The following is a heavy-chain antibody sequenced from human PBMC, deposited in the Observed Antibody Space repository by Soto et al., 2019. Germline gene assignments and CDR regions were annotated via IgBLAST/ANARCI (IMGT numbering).Heavy chain of an antibody. V-gene: IGHV3-48*02. CDR1: GFSLANYP. D-gene: IGHD6-19*01. CDR2: SSPRGDTI. J-gene: IGHJ4*02. CDR3: AKGPHTNVGWPYYFES. Sequence: VGSLRLSCVASGFSLANYPMNWVRQTPGKGLEWISYSSPRGDTIYYADSVEGRFTISRDNARNSLSLHMSSLRDEDSALYYCAKGPHTNVGWPYYFESWGQGVPVTVSS.